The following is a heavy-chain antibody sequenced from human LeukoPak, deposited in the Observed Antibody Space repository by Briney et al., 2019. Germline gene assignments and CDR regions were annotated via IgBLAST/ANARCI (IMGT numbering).Heavy chain of an antibody. Sequence: PGGSLRLSCAAAGFTFSSYWMHWVRQAPGKGLVWVSRINSDGSSTSYADSVKGRFTNSRDNAKNTLYLQMNSLRAEDTAVYYCARVHRYCSGGSCWYFDYWGQGTLVTVSS. CDR3: ARVHRYCSGGSCWYFDY. J-gene: IGHJ4*02. V-gene: IGHV3-74*01. CDR2: INSDGSST. D-gene: IGHD2-15*01. CDR1: GFTFSSYW.